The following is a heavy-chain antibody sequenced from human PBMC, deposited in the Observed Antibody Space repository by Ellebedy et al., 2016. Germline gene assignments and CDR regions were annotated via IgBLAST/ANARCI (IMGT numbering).Heavy chain of an antibody. V-gene: IGHV3-23*01. CDR2: IGPPGGST. J-gene: IGHJ4*02. CDR3: ARTVASPHPYYFDF. Sequence: GGSLRLSXAASGFNFNKYAMSWLRQAPGKGLEWLASIGPPGGSTFHADSVAGRFTVSRDAATNTLHLQMDSLGADDTASYHCARTVASPHPYYFDFWGRGTLVTVSS. D-gene: IGHD2-15*01. CDR1: GFNFNKYA.